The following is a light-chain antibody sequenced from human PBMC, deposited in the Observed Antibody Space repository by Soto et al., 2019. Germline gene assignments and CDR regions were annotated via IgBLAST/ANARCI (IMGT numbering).Light chain of an antibody. V-gene: IGKV3-11*01. Sequence: EFVLTQPPVTLSLSPGERATLSCRATQSFRGLLAWYQQKPGKAPRLLIYDAYNRATGIPPRCSGSGAGTDFTLIISSLEPEDSAVYYCQQRHMWPITFGQGTRLEIK. CDR1: QSFRGL. J-gene: IGKJ5*01. CDR3: QQRHMWPIT. CDR2: DAY.